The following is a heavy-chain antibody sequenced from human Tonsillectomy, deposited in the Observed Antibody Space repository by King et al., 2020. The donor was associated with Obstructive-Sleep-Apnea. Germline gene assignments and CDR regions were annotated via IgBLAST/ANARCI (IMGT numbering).Heavy chain of an antibody. CDR2: IYYSGNT. CDR1: GYSISSGYY. V-gene: IGHV4-38-2*02. J-gene: IGHJ4*02. Sequence: QLQESGPGLVKPSETLSLTCTVSGYSISSGYYWGWIRQPPGKGLEWIGRIYYSGNTYYNPSLKSRVTISLDTSKNQFSLRLSSVTAADTAVYYCARVGWELLWYFDYWGQGTLVTVSS. CDR3: ARVGWELLWYFDY. D-gene: IGHD1-26*01.